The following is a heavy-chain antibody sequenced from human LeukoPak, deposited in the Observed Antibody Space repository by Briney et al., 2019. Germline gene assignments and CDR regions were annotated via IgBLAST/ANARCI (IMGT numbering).Heavy chain of an antibody. CDR2: IYYSGST. J-gene: IGHJ3*02. Sequence: PSETLSLTCTVSGGSISSSTYYWSWIRQPPGKGLEWIGYIYYSGSTNYNPSLKSRVTISVDTSKNQFSLKLSSVTAADTAVYYCARGVRKVGTDAFDIWGQGTMVTVSS. D-gene: IGHD4-23*01. CDR3: ARGVRKVGTDAFDI. V-gene: IGHV4-61*01. CDR1: GGSISSSTYY.